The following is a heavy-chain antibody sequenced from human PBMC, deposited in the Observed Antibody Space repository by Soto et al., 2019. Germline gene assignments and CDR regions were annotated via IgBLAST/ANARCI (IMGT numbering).Heavy chain of an antibody. CDR1: GYTFTGYY. CDR3: ARERDFDFWSGPSYYGMDV. Sequence: QVQLVQSGAEVKKPGASVKVSCKASGYTFTGYYMHWVRQAPGQGLEWMGWINPNSVGTNYAQKFQGWVTMTRVTSVSTAYMELSRLRSDDTAVYYCARERDFDFWSGPSYYGMDVWGQGTTVTVSS. D-gene: IGHD3-3*01. V-gene: IGHV1-2*04. CDR2: INPNSVGT. J-gene: IGHJ6*02.